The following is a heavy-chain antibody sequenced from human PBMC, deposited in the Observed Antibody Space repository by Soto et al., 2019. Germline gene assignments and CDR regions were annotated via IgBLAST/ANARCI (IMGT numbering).Heavy chain of an antibody. CDR3: ARVCSSTSCYGYYYYYGMDV. CDR1: GYTFTSYA. Sequence: ASVKVSCKASGYTFTSYAMHWVRQAPGQRLEWMGWINAGNGNTKYSQKFQGRVTITRDTSASTAYMELSSLRSEDTAVYYCARVCSSTSCYGYYYYYGMDVWGQGTTVTVSS. J-gene: IGHJ6*02. D-gene: IGHD2-2*01. CDR2: INAGNGNT. V-gene: IGHV1-3*01.